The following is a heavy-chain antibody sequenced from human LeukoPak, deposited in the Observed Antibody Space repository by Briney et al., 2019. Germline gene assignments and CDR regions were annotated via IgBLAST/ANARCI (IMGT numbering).Heavy chain of an antibody. V-gene: IGHV5-51*01. CDR2: IYPGDSDT. CDR3: ARHVGDSSRWYSD. CDR1: GYSFTNYW. J-gene: IGHJ4*02. D-gene: IGHD6-13*01. Sequence: GESLRISCKGSGYSFTNYWIGWVRQMPGKGLEWMGIIYPGDSDTRYSPSFQGQVTISADKSISTAYLQWSSLKASDTAMYYCARHVGDSSRWYSDWGQGTMVTISS.